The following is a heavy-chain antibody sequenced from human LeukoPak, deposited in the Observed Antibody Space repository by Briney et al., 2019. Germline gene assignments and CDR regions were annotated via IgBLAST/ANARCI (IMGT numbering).Heavy chain of an antibody. Sequence: GGSLRLSCAVSGFTFSSYCMHWVRQAPGKGLVWVSRINTDGSSTSYADSVKGRFTISRDNAKNTLYLQMNSLRAEDTAVYYCARESGIAAALDLWGQGTLVTVSS. J-gene: IGHJ5*02. V-gene: IGHV3-74*01. CDR1: GFTFSSYC. CDR3: ARESGIAAALDL. CDR2: INTDGSST. D-gene: IGHD6-13*01.